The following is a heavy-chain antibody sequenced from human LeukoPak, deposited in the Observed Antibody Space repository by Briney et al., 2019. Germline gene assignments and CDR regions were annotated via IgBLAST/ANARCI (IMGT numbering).Heavy chain of an antibody. CDR2: IRYDGSNK. V-gene: IGHV3-30*02. J-gene: IGHJ4*02. D-gene: IGHD3-10*01. CDR1: SYG. CDR3: AKDSITMVRGIAY. Sequence: SYGMHWVRQAPGKGMEWVAFIRYDGSNKYYADCVKGRFTIYRDNCKNKMYMQMNRLRDEDTAVYYCAKDSITMVRGIAYWGQGTLVTVSS.